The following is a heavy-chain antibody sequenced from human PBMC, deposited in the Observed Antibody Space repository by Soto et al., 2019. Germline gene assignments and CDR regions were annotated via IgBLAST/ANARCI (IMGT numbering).Heavy chain of an antibody. CDR3: ATVGYCTYGVCSDDY. D-gene: IGHD2-8*01. Sequence: ASVKVSCKVSGYTITELYMHWVRQAPGKVLELMGGFAPQDGESIYAQKLQGRVTMTDDTSTATAYMELSSLRPEDTAVYYCATVGYCTYGVCSDDYWRQGTLVTVSS. V-gene: IGHV1-24*01. CDR2: FAPQDGES. J-gene: IGHJ4*02. CDR1: GYTITELY.